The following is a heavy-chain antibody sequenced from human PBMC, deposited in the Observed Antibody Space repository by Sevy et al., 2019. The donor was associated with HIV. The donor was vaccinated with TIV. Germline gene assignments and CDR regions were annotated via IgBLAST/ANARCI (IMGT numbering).Heavy chain of an antibody. D-gene: IGHD3-22*01. V-gene: IGHV3-7*01. CDR1: GFTFSSYW. CDR2: IKQDMSEK. J-gene: IGHJ4*02. CDR3: ARAQQVTMLVVIGGLYFDF. Sequence: GGSLRLSCAASGFTFSSYWMTWVRQAPGKGLEWVANIKQDMSEKYYADSVNGRFTISRDNARHSLYLQMESLGAEDTALYYCARAQQVTMLVVIGGLYFDFWGQGTLVTVSS.